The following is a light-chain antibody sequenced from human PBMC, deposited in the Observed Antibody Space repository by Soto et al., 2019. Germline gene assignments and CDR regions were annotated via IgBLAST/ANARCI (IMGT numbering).Light chain of an antibody. V-gene: IGLV1-40*01. CDR1: SSNIGAGFD. CDR3: VAWDDSLAGYV. CDR2: DNS. J-gene: IGLJ1*01. Sequence: QSVLTQPPSVSGAPGQTVTISCTGSSSNIGAGFDVHWYQQLPGTAPKVLIYDNSNRPFGVPDRFSGSRSGTSASLAVSGLRSEDEADYYCVAWDDSLAGYVFGTGTKLTVL.